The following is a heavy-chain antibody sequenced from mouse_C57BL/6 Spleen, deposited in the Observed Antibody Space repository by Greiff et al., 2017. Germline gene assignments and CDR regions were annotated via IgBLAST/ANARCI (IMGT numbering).Heavy chain of an antibody. Sequence: VQLQESGAELVRPGASVKLSCKASGYTFTDYYINWVKQRPGQGLEWIARIYPGSGNTYYNEKFKGKATLTAEKSSSTAYMQLSSLTSEDSAVFFCAITGTDYAMDYWGQGTSVTVSS. CDR1: GYTFTDYY. CDR3: AITGTDYAMDY. V-gene: IGHV1-76*01. CDR2: IYPGSGNT. D-gene: IGHD4-1*01. J-gene: IGHJ4*01.